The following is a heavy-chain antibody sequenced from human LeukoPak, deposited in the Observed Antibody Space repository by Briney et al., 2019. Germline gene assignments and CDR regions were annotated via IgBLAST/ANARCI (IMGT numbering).Heavy chain of an antibody. CDR1: GGSISSYY. J-gene: IGHJ6*03. V-gene: IGHV4-59*01. Sequence: PSETLSLTCTVSGGSISSYYWSWIRQPPGKGLEWIGYIYYSGSTNYNPSLKSRVTISVDTSKNQFSLKLSSVTAADTAVYYCARGRFWRGTGNMDVWGKGTTVTVSS. CDR3: ARGRFWRGTGNMDV. D-gene: IGHD3-3*01. CDR2: IYYSGST.